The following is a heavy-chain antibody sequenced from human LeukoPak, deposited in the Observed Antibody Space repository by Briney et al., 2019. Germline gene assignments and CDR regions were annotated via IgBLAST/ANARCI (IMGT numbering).Heavy chain of an antibody. J-gene: IGHJ4*02. CDR1: GFTFSSYW. CDR2: IKEDGSEK. V-gene: IGHV3-7*03. Sequence: GGSLRLTCAASGFTFSSYWMSWVRQAPGKGLEWVANIKEDGSEKYYVDSVKGRFTISRDNAKNSLYLQMNSLRAEDTAVYYCARAGVLWFGESKFDYWGQGTQVTVSS. D-gene: IGHD3-10*01. CDR3: ARAGVLWFGESKFDY.